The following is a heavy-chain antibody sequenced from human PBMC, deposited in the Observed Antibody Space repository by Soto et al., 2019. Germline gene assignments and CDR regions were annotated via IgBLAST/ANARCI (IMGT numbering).Heavy chain of an antibody. CDR2: ISRDGSNK. V-gene: IGHV3-30*18. CDR1: GFIFNNYG. CDR3: AKDRPVKARSGSLSS. Sequence: GGSLRLSCAASGFIFNNYGMHCVRQSPGKWLEWVALISRDGSNKYYADSVKGRFTISRDNSKNTLYLQMNSLRAEDTAVYYCAKDRPVKARSGSLSSWGQGTLVTVSS. D-gene: IGHD1-26*01. J-gene: IGHJ5*02.